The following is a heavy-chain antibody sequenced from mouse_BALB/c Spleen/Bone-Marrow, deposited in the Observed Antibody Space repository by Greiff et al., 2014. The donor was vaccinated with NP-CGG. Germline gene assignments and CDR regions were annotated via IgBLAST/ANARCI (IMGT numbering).Heavy chain of an antibody. Sequence: VQLVVSGAELVRPGTSVKVSCKAFGYAFTNYLVEWVKQRPGQGLEWIGMINPGSGGTNYNEKFKGKATLTADKSSSTAYMQLSSLTSDDSAVYFCARRDDSYFDYWGQGTTLTVSS. CDR3: ARRDDSYFDY. D-gene: IGHD2-12*01. CDR1: GYAFTNYL. CDR2: INPGSGGT. J-gene: IGHJ2*01. V-gene: IGHV1-54*01.